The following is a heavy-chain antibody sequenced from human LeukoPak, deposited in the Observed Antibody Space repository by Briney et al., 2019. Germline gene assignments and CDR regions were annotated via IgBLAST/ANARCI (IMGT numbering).Heavy chain of an antibody. CDR2: IIPIFGTA. V-gene: IGHV1-69*01. J-gene: IGHJ4*02. CDR1: GGTFSSYA. CDR3: ARANRSGRDGYNRIGY. D-gene: IGHD5-24*01. Sequence: SVKVSCKASGGTFSSYAISWVRQAPGQGLEWMGGIIPIFGTANYAQKFQGRVAITADESTSTAYMELSSLRSEDTAVYYCARANRSGRDGYNRIGYWGQGTLVTVSS.